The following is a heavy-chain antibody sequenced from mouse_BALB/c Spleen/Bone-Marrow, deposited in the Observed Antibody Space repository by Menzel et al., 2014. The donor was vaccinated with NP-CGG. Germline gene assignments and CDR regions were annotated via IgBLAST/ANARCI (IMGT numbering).Heavy chain of an antibody. V-gene: IGHV1S34*01. Sequence: LVKTGASVKISCKASGYSFTGYYIHWVKQSHGKSLEWIGYISCYNGATSYNQKFKGKATFTVDTSSSTAYVQFNSPTSEDSAVYYCASPIYYDSWFAYWGQGTLVTVSA. J-gene: IGHJ3*01. CDR3: ASPIYYDSWFAY. D-gene: IGHD2-4*01. CDR2: ISCYNGAT. CDR1: GYSFTGYY.